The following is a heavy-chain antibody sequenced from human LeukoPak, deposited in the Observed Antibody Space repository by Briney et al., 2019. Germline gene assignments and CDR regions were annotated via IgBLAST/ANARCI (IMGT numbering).Heavy chain of an antibody. Sequence: SETLSLTCTVSGGSISSGSYYWSWIRQPAGKGLEWIGRIYTSGSTNYNPSPKSRVTMSVDTSKNQFSLKLSSVTAADTAVYYCARDRWVGITMVRGLDYWGQGTLVTVSS. CDR2: IYTSGST. CDR1: GGSISSGSYY. CDR3: ARDRWVGITMVRGLDY. V-gene: IGHV4-61*02. J-gene: IGHJ4*02. D-gene: IGHD3-10*01.